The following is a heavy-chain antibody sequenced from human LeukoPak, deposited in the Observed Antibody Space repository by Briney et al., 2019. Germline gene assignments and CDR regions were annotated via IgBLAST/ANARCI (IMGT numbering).Heavy chain of an antibody. CDR2: ISYDGSNK. CDR1: GFTFSSYA. D-gene: IGHD6-13*01. CDR3: ARSLAYSSSWVDY. J-gene: IGHJ4*02. V-gene: IGHV3-30*04. Sequence: GGSLRLSCAASGFTFSSYAMHWVRQAPGKGLEWVAVISYDGSNKYHADSVKGRFTISRDNSKNTLYLQMNSLRAEDTAVYYCARSLAYSSSWVDYWGQGTVVTVSS.